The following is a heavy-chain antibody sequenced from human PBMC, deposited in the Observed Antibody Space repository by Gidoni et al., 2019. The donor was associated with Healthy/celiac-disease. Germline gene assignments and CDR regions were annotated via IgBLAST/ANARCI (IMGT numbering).Heavy chain of an antibody. V-gene: IGHV4-34*01. CDR1: GGSFSGYY. CDR3: ARGPHYYDSSGYPY. J-gene: IGHJ4*02. CDR2: INHSGST. Sequence: QVQLQQWGAGLLKPSETLSLTCAVYGGSFSGYYWSWIRPPPGKGLEWIGEINHSGSTNYNPSLKSRVTISVDTSKNQFSLKLSSVTAADTAVYYCARGPHYYDSSGYPYWGQGTLVTVSS. D-gene: IGHD3-22*01.